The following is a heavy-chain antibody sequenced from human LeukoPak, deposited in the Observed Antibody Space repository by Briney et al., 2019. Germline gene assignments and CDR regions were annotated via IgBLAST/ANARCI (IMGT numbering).Heavy chain of an antibody. Sequence: GASVKVSCKASGYTFTSYDINWVRQATGQGLEWMGWMNPNSGNTGYAQKFQGRVTITRNTSISTAYMELSSLRSEDTALYYCARGTRGNQENYQLGREKNAKYYFDYWGQGTLVTVSS. J-gene: IGHJ4*02. CDR3: ARGTRGNQENYQLGREKNAKYYFDY. D-gene: IGHD1-1*01. CDR1: GYTFTSYD. V-gene: IGHV1-8*03. CDR2: MNPNSGNT.